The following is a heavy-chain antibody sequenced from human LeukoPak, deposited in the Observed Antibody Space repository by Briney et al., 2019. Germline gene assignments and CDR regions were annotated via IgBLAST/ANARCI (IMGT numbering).Heavy chain of an antibody. CDR1: GFTFSSYW. J-gene: IGHJ3*02. CDR2: ISGGAEST. Sequence: SGGSLRLSCAASGFTFSSYWMSWVRQAPGKGLEWVSAISGGAESTYYADSVKGRFTISRDNSKNTLYMRMNSLRAEDTAIYYCATRLSRDAFDIWGQGTMVTVSS. CDR3: ATRLSRDAFDI. D-gene: IGHD3-16*01. V-gene: IGHV3-23*01.